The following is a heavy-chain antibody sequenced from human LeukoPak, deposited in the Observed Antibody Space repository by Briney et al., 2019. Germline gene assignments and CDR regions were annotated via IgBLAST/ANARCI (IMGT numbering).Heavy chain of an antibody. CDR2: ISSSGSTI. D-gene: IGHD2-8*01. CDR3: ARRLVVLMVFAKPPPPNFFDY. J-gene: IGHJ4*02. Sequence: GGSLRLSCAASGFTFSDYYMSWIRQAPGKGLEWVSYISSSGSTIYYADSVKGRFTISRDNAKNSLYLQMNSLRAEDTAVYYCARRLVVLMVFAKPPPPNFFDYWGQGTLVTVSS. V-gene: IGHV3-11*01. CDR1: GFTFSDYY.